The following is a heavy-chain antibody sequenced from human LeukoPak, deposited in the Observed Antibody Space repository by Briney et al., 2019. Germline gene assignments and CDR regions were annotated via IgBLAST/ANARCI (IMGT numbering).Heavy chain of an antibody. Sequence: GGSLRLSCAASGFTFSSYAMSWVRQAPGKGLEGVSASSGSGGSTHYADSVKVRFHITRNNSKNTLYPQMNSLRAEDTALYYCAKDLVGAANLXFDXWGQGXLVTV. CDR1: GFTFSSYA. D-gene: IGHD1-26*01. CDR2: SSGSGGST. J-gene: IGHJ4*02. V-gene: IGHV3-23*01. CDR3: AKDLVGAANLXFDX.